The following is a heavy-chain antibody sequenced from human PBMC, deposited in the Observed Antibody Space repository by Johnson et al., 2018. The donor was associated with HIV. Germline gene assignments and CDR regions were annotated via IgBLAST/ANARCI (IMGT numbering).Heavy chain of an antibody. D-gene: IGHD6-19*01. CDR2: ISYDGSNK. Sequence: QVQLVESGGGLVKPGGSLRLSCAASGFTFSDYYMSWIRQAPGKGLEWVAVISYDGSNKYYADSVKGRFTISRDNSKNTLYLQMNSLRAEDTTVYYCARDAGQWLDDAFDIWGQGTMVTVSS. V-gene: IGHV3-30*03. J-gene: IGHJ3*02. CDR1: GFTFSDYY. CDR3: ARDAGQWLDDAFDI.